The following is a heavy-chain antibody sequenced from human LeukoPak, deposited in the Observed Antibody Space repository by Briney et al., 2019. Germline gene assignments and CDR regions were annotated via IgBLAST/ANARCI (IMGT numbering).Heavy chain of an antibody. V-gene: IGHV5-51*01. Sequence: ESLTISCMGSGYSFTSYCVGWVRRMPGKGLGWMGIIYPGDSDTKHSPTSQGQDTISTDKFISTAYLHRSRLKPSGTAMYYCARGVDFGCSSTSCYNRWFDPWGQGTLVTVSS. CDR2: IYPGDSDT. CDR1: GYSFTSYC. D-gene: IGHD2-2*02. CDR3: ARGVDFGCSSTSCYNRWFDP. J-gene: IGHJ5*02.